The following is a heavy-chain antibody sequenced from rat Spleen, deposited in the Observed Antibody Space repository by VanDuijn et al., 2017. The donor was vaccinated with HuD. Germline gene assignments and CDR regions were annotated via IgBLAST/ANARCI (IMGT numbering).Heavy chain of an antibody. CDR3: TRAPLWTIAATSYYFDY. Sequence: EVQLVESGGGLVQPGRSLKLSCVASGFTFNNYWMTWIRQAPGKGLEWVASITNTGGSTYYPDSVKGRFTISRDNAKNTLYLQMNSLRSEDTATYYCTRAPLWTIAATSYYFDYWGQGVMVTVSS. CDR1: GFTFNNYW. D-gene: IGHD1-2*01. J-gene: IGHJ2*01. V-gene: IGHV5-31*01. CDR2: ITNTGGST.